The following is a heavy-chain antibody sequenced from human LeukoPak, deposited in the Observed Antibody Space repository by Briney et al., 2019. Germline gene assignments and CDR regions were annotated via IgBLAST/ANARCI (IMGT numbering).Heavy chain of an antibody. CDR3: ARVSSSWYQDWYFDL. Sequence: SSETLSLTCTVSGGSISSYYWSWIRQPAGKGLGWIGRIDTSGNTNYKPSLKSRVTMSVDTSKNQFSLKLSSVTAADTAVYYCARVSSSWYQDWYFDLWGRGTLVTVSS. D-gene: IGHD6-13*01. CDR2: IDTSGNT. CDR1: GGSISSYY. V-gene: IGHV4-4*07. J-gene: IGHJ2*01.